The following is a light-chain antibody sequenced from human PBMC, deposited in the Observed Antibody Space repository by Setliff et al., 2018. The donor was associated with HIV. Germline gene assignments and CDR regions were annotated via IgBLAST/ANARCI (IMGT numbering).Light chain of an antibody. V-gene: IGLV2-8*01. CDR2: EVS. J-gene: IGLJ1*01. Sequence: QSVLTQPPSASGSPGQSVTISCTGTSSDVGGYNYVSWYQQHPGKAPKLMIYEVSKRPSGVPDRFSGSKSGSTASLTISGLQAEDEAAYYCSSYTSSSTYVFATGTKVTVL. CDR1: SSDVGGYNY. CDR3: SSYTSSSTYV.